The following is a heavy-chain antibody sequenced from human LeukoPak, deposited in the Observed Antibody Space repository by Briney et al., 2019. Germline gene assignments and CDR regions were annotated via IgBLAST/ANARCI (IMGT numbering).Heavy chain of an antibody. Sequence: GASVKVSCKASGGTFSSYAISWVRQAPGQGLEWMGGIIPIFGTANYAQKFQGRVTITTDESTSTAYMELSSLRSEDTAVYYCARSRYGSGSYYYYYYYMDVWGKGTTVTVSS. CDR3: ARSRYGSGSYYYYYYYMDV. V-gene: IGHV1-69*05. D-gene: IGHD3-10*01. CDR2: IIPIFGTA. J-gene: IGHJ6*03. CDR1: GGTFSSYA.